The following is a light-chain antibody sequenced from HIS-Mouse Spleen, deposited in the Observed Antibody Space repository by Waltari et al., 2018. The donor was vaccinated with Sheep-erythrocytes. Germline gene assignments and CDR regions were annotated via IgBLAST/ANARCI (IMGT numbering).Light chain of an antibody. CDR3: CSYAGSYNHV. Sequence: QSALTQPRSVSGSPGQSVTISCTGTSSDVGGYNYVSWYQQHPGKAPKLMIYDVRKRPSGCPYLFSGSKSGNTASLTISGLQAEDEADYYCCSYAGSYNHVFATGTKVTVL. CDR2: DVR. CDR1: SSDVGGYNY. J-gene: IGLJ1*01. V-gene: IGLV2-11*01.